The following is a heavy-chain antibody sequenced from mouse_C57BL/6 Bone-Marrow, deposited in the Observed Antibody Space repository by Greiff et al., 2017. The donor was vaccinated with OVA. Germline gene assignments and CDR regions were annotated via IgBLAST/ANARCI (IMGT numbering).Heavy chain of an antibody. Sequence: EVQLQQSGAELVRPKASVKLSCTASGFNIKDDYMHWVKQRPEQGLEWIGWIDPENGDTEYASKFQGKATITADTSSNTAYLQLSSLTSEDTAVYYCTTYPFITTVVADYWGQGTTLTVSS. V-gene: IGHV14-4*01. CDR2: IDPENGDT. J-gene: IGHJ2*01. CDR1: GFNIKDDY. CDR3: TTYPFITTVVADY. D-gene: IGHD1-1*01.